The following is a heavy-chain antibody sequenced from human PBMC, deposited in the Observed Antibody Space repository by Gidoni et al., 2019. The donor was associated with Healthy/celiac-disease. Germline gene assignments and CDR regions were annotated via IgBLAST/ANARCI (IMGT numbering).Heavy chain of an antibody. CDR3: TTDLDYPLWTPL. CDR1: GFTFRNAW. CDR2: IKSKTDGGTT. Sequence: VHLVESGGGLVKPGGSLRLSCASSGFTFRNAWMSWVRQAPGKGLEWVGRIKSKTDGGTTDYAAPVKGRFTISRDDSKNTLYLQMNSLKTEDTAVYYCTTDLDYPLWTPLWGQGTLVTVSS. J-gene: IGHJ4*02. V-gene: IGHV3-15*01. D-gene: IGHD3-3*01.